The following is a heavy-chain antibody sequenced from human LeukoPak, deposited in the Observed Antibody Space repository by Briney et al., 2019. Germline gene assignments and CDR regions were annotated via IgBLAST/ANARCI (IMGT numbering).Heavy chain of an antibody. Sequence: GRSLRLSCAASGFIFDDFSMFWVRQAPGKGLEWVSSITWHGRSTAYADSVRGRFSISRDNARNSLYLQMNSLRPEDTAFYYCTKATTRRVPAARIDSWGPGTLVTVSS. CDR1: GFIFDDFS. CDR2: ITWHGRST. J-gene: IGHJ4*02. D-gene: IGHD6-13*01. V-gene: IGHV3-9*01. CDR3: TKATTRRVPAARIDS.